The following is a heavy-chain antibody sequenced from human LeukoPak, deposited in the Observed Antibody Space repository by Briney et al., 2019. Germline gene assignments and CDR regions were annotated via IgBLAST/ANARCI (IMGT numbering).Heavy chain of an antibody. J-gene: IGHJ4*02. V-gene: IGHV3-30*02. CDR2: SRYNGIET. CDR3: ARSYGDNFFDY. Sequence: GGSLTLSCAASGFNFSSFGMHWVRQAPGKGLEWVAFSRYNGIETYFADSVKGRFTISRDNSKNTLYLQINSPRGDDSAVYFCARSYGDNFFDYWGQGTLVTVSS. CDR1: GFNFSSFG. D-gene: IGHD4-23*01.